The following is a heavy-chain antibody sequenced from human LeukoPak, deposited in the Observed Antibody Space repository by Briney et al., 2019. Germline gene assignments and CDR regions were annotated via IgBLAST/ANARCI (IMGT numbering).Heavy chain of an antibody. D-gene: IGHD3-10*01. CDR2: ISYDGSNK. Sequence: PGGSLRLSCAASGFTFSSYGMHWVRQAPGKGLEWVAVISYDGSNKYYADSVKGRLTISRDNSKNTLYLQMNSLRAEDTAVYYCAKDLVEVRGVIITQDYYYGMDVWGKGTTVTVSS. CDR3: AKDLVEVRGVIITQDYYYGMDV. V-gene: IGHV3-30*18. CDR1: GFTFSSYG. J-gene: IGHJ6*04.